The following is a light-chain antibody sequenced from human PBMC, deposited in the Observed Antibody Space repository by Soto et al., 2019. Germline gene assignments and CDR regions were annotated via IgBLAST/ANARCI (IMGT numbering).Light chain of an antibody. CDR3: QQRGNWPPWT. Sequence: EVVLTQSPATLSLSPGERATLSCRASQSVGSYLVWYQQKPGQAPRLLISDASNRATSIPARFSGSGSGTDFTLTISSLEPEDFAVYYCQQRGNWPPWTFGQGTKVEMK. V-gene: IGKV3-11*01. CDR1: QSVGSY. J-gene: IGKJ1*01. CDR2: DAS.